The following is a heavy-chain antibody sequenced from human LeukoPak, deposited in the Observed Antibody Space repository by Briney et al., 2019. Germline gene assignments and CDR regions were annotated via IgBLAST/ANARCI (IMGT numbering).Heavy chain of an antibody. CDR1: GFTFSSYA. J-gene: IGHJ4*02. CDR2: TVAGYSET. V-gene: IGHV3-23*01. Sequence: GGSLRLSCAASGFTFSSYAMSWVRQAPAKGLEWVSITVAGYSETHYADSVRGRFTISRDDSSNTLSLEMNRLRADDTGTYYCVKDFCRGGNCPFPFFDSWGQGTVVTVSS. D-gene: IGHD4-23*01. CDR3: VKDFCRGGNCPFPFFDS.